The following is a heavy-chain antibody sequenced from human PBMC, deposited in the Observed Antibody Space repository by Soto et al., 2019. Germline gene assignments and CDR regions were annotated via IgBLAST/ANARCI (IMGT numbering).Heavy chain of an antibody. D-gene: IGHD6-19*01. Sequence: AGGSLRLSCAASGFTFSSYSMNWVRQAPGKGLEWVSSISSSSSYIYYADSVKGRFTISRDNAKNSLYLQMNSLRAEDTAVYYCARGRSSGWYEMDYWGQGTLVTVSS. CDR3: ARGRSSGWYEMDY. J-gene: IGHJ4*02. CDR2: ISSSSSYI. V-gene: IGHV3-21*01. CDR1: GFTFSSYS.